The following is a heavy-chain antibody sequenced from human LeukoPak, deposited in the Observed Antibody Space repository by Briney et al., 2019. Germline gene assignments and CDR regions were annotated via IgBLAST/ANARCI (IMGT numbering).Heavy chain of an antibody. J-gene: IGHJ4*02. D-gene: IGHD6-13*01. Sequence: GGSLRLSCAASGFTFSTFAMIWVRQPPGKGLEWVSGISWNSVNIGYADSVKGRFIISRDNAKNSLYLHLNSLRPEDMALYYCARDFSSNWYTELVDYWGQGTLVTVSS. CDR3: ARDFSSNWYTELVDY. CDR1: GFTFSTFA. V-gene: IGHV3-9*03. CDR2: ISWNSVNI.